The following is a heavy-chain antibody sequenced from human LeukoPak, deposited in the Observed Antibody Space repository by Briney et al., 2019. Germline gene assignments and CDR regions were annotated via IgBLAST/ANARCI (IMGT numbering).Heavy chain of an antibody. V-gene: IGHV3-30-3*01. D-gene: IGHD3-22*01. CDR3: ARDMGGWGYYYDSSGYNAFDI. CDR1: GFTFSSYA. CDR2: ISYDGSNK. J-gene: IGHJ3*02. Sequence: PGGSLRLSCAASGFTFSSYAMHWVRQAPGKGLEWVAVISYDGSNKYYADSVKGRSTISRDNSKNTLYLQMNSLRAEDTAVYYCARDMGGWGYYYDSSGYNAFDIWGQGTMVTVSS.